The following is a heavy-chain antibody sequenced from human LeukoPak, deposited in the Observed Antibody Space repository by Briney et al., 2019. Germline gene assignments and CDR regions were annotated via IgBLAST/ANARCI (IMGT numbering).Heavy chain of an antibody. CDR3: ARGGGYASPIGY. CDR1: GGSNSTYY. J-gene: IGHJ4*02. D-gene: IGHD5-12*01. V-gene: IGHV4-59*01. CDR2: IYHSGST. Sequence: SETLTLTCTRSGGSNSTYYWSWIRQPPGKALEWIGYIYHSGSTNYNPSLKSRVTISVDTSKNQFSLKLSSVTAADTAVYYCARGGGYASPIGYWGQGALVTVSS.